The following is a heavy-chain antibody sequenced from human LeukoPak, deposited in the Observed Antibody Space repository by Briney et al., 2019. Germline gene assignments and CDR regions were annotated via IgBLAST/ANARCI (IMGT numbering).Heavy chain of an antibody. CDR1: GLTFNSYA. CDR3: AKDGSWSCTD. CDR2: LSNDATNK. D-gene: IGHD2-8*02. V-gene: IGHV3-30*04. Sequence: GGSLRLSCAASGLTFNSYAMHWVRQAPGKGLEWVASLSNDATNKYYADSVKGRFTISRDNSKGSLYLQMNSLRADDTAVYYCAKDGSWSCTDWGQGTLVRVSS. J-gene: IGHJ4*02.